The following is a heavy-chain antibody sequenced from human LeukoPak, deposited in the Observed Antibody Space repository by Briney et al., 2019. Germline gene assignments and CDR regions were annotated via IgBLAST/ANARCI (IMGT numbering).Heavy chain of an antibody. D-gene: IGHD2-2*01. CDR2: IYYSGST. J-gene: IGHJ6*03. CDR3: ARVVVPAAGEGYYYYYMDV. V-gene: IGHV4-31*03. CDR1: GGSISSGGYY. Sequence: PSETLSLTCTVSGGSISSGGYYWSWIRQHPGKGLEWIGYIYYSGSTYYNPSLKSRVTISVDTSKNQFSRKLSSVTAADTAGYFCARVVVPAAGEGYYYYYMDVWGKGTTVTVSS.